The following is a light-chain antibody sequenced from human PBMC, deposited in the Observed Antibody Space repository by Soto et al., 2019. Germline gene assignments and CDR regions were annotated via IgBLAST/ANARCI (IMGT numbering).Light chain of an antibody. CDR2: ATS. Sequence: EIVVTQSPATLSVSPGERATLSCRASQSVGNNFAGYQQKPGQAPRLLIFATSTSATGVPARFIGSGSGTEFTLTISSLQSEDFAVYYFQRYGDWPLTFGGGAKVEIE. J-gene: IGKJ4*01. CDR3: QRYGDWPLT. V-gene: IGKV3-15*01. CDR1: QSVGNN.